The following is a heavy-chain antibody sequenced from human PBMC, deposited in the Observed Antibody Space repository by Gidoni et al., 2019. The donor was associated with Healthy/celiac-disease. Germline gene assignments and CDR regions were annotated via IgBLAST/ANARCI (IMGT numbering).Heavy chain of an antibody. D-gene: IGHD3-3*01. CDR1: GFPFSNAW. CDR2: IKSNTEGGTT. Sequence: EVQLVASGGGLVKPGWSLRLSCAASGFPFSNAWLRWVGQAPGQGLEWVGRIKSNTEGGTTDYAAPVKVRFTISRDDSKNTLYLQMNSLKTEDTAVYYCTTERAYYDFWSGYYGVEAGGGYFQHWGQGTLVTVSS. J-gene: IGHJ1*01. V-gene: IGHV3-15*01. CDR3: TTERAYYDFWSGYYGVEAGGGYFQH.